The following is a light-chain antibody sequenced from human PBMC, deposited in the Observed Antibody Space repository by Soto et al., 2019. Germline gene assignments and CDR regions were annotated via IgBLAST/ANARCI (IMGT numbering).Light chain of an antibody. Sequence: QSALTQPPSASGSPGQSVTISCTGTSGDVGGYHFVSWYQQHPGKAPKLIIYEVSKRPSGVPDRFSGAKSGNTASLTVSGLQAEDEADYYCSSYTGNNNLGVFGAGTKVTVL. CDR1: SGDVGGYHF. CDR2: EVS. V-gene: IGLV2-8*01. CDR3: SSYTGNNNLGV. J-gene: IGLJ1*01.